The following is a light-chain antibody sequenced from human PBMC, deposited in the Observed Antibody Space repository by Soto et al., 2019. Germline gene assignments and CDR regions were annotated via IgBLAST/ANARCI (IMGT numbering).Light chain of an antibody. CDR1: SSDVGGYNY. Sequence: QAVVTQPASVSGSPGQSITISCTGTSSDVGGYNYVSWYQQHPGKAPKLMIYDVSNRPSGVSNRFSGSKSGNTASLTISGLQAEDEADCYCSSYTSSSTLVVFGGGTKLTVL. V-gene: IGLV2-14*01. J-gene: IGLJ2*01. CDR3: SSYTSSSTLVV. CDR2: DVS.